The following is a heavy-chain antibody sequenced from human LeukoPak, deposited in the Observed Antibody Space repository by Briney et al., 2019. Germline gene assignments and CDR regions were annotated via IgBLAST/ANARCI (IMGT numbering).Heavy chain of an antibody. D-gene: IGHD5-12*01. CDR1: GGTFSTYE. CDR2: LTPIFGTA. Sequence: SVKVSCKVSGGTFSTYEINWVRQAPGQGLEWMGGLTPIFGTANYAQKFQGRVKITADESTSTGRMELSSLTSEDTAVYYCARPEVATTYFDFWGQGTLVTVSS. V-gene: IGHV1-69*13. J-gene: IGHJ4*02. CDR3: ARPEVATTYFDF.